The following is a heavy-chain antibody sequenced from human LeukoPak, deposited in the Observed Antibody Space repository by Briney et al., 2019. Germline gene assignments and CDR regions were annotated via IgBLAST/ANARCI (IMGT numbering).Heavy chain of an antibody. CDR3: ARFPDFDWLFFDY. Sequence: PGRSLRLSCAASGFTFSSYAMHWVRQAPGKGLEWVAVISYDGSNKYYADSVKGRFHISRDNSKNTLYLQMNSLRAEDTAVYYCARFPDFDWLFFDYWGQGTLVTVSS. CDR2: ISYDGSNK. V-gene: IGHV3-30*04. D-gene: IGHD3-9*01. CDR1: GFTFSSYA. J-gene: IGHJ4*02.